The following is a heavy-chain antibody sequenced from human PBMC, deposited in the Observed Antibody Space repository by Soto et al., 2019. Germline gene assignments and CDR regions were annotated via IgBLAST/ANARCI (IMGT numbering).Heavy chain of an antibody. Sequence: DVQLVESGGGLVQPGGSLRLSCAASGFTFSSYDMHWVRQASGKGLEWVSVIGTAGDTYYSGSVKGRFTISRDSLTTSLYLQMNSLRAGNTAVCYCVRDTTGFGYFDSWGQGTLVTVSS. CDR3: VRDTTGFGYFDS. J-gene: IGHJ4*02. D-gene: IGHD1-1*01. CDR1: GFTFSSYD. CDR2: IGTAGDT. V-gene: IGHV3-13*01.